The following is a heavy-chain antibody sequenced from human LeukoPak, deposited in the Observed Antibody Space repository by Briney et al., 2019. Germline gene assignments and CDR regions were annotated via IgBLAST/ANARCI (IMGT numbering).Heavy chain of an antibody. V-gene: IGHV3-33*01. CDR2: IWYGGGNK. CDR3: AGSSPDSVGSFDY. J-gene: IGHJ4*02. CDR1: GFTFSSYG. D-gene: IGHD2-2*01. Sequence: PGGSLRLSCAASGFTFSSYGMHWVRQAPGKGLEWVAVIWYGGGNKYYADSVKGRFTISRDNSKNTLYLQMNSLRAEDTAVYYCAGSSPDSVGSFDYWGQGTLVTVSS.